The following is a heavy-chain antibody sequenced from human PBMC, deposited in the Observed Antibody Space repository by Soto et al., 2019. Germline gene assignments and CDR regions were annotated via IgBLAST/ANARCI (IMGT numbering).Heavy chain of an antibody. J-gene: IGHJ3*02. D-gene: IGHD3-10*01. CDR3: ARARPSPYYYGSGSSDAFDI. V-gene: IGHV4-31*03. CDR1: GGSISSGGYY. Sequence: SETLSLTCTVSGGSISSGGYYWSWIRQHPGKGLEWIGYIYYSGSTYYNPSLKSRVTISVDTSKNQFSLKLCSVTAADTAVYYCARARPSPYYYGSGSSDAFDIWGQGTMVTVSS. CDR2: IYYSGST.